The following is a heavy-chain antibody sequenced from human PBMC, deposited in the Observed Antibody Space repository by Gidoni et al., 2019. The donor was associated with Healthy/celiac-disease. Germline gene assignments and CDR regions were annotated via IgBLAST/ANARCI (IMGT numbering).Heavy chain of an antibody. V-gene: IGHV4-34*01. CDR1: GGSFSGYY. Sequence: QVQLQQWGAGLLKPSETLSLTCAVYGGSFSGYYWSWIRQPPGKGLEWIGEINHGGSTNYNPSLKSRVTISVDTSKNQFSLKLSSVTAADTAVYYCATGGLHLGELSRYFDYWGQGTLVTVSS. J-gene: IGHJ4*02. CDR2: INHGGST. CDR3: ATGGLHLGELSRYFDY. D-gene: IGHD3-16*02.